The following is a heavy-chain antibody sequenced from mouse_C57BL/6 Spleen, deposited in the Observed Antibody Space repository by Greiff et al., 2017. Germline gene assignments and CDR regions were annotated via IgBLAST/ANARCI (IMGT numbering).Heavy chain of an antibody. CDR2: IRNKANNHAT. J-gene: IGHJ1*03. D-gene: IGHD2-5*01. CDR1: GFTFSDAW. V-gene: IGHV6-6*01. Sequence: EVKLVESGGGLVQPGGSMKLSCAASGFTFSDAWMDWVRQSLEKGLEWVAEIRNKANNHATYYAESVKGRFTISRDDSKSSVYLQMNSLRAEDTGIYYCTRGYSNSFWYFDVWGTGTTVTVSS. CDR3: TRGYSNSFWYFDV.